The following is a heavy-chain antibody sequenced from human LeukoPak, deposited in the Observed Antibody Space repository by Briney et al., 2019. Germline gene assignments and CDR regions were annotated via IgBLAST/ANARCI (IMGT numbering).Heavy chain of an antibody. D-gene: IGHD3-22*01. CDR2: IYYSGST. CDR3: ARFHYYDSSGFDY. V-gene: IGHV4-59*01. CDR1: GGFISSYY. Sequence: SETLSLTCTLSGGFISSYYWSWIRQPPGKGLEWIGCIYYSGSTNYNPSLKSRVTISVDTSKNQFSLKLSSVTAADTAVYYCARFHYYDSSGFDYWGQGTLVTVSS. J-gene: IGHJ4*02.